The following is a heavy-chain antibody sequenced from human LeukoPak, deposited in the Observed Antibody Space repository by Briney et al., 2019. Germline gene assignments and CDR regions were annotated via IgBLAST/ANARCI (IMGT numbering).Heavy chain of an antibody. V-gene: IGHV4-30-2*01. D-gene: IGHD3-22*01. CDR1: GGSISSGGYS. Sequence: PSETLSLTCAVSGGSISSGGYSWSWIRQPPGKGLEWIGYIYHSGSTYYNPSLKSRVTISVDRSKNQFSLKLSSVTAADTAVYYCARVDYYYDSSGYFDYWGQGTLVTVSS. CDR3: ARVDYYYDSSGYFDY. CDR2: IYHSGST. J-gene: IGHJ4*02.